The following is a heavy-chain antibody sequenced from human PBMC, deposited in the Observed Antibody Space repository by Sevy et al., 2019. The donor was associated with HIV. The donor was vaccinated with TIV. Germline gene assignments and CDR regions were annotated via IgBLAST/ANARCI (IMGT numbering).Heavy chain of an antibody. CDR3: TTKGRDCSGIGCQIS. D-gene: IGHD2-15*01. CDR2: IKSNIDGADI. CDR1: EFIFNDAW. V-gene: IGHV3-15*01. J-gene: IGHJ5*02. Sequence: GGSLRLSCVASEFIFNDAWMHWVRQAPGKGLEWVGRIKSNIDGADIDYAAPVKGRFTISRDDSKNTVCLQMNSLKSEDTAVYFCTTKGRDCSGIGCQISWGQGTQVTVSS.